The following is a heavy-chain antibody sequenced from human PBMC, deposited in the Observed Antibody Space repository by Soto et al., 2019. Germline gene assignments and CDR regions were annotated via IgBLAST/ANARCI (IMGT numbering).Heavy chain of an antibody. CDR1: GFTFSNYD. Sequence: PGGSLRLSCAASGFTFSNYDMNWVRQAPGKGLEWVSGVSASGSITSYSDSAKGRFTISRDNAKNTMFLQMNSLRAEDTAVYFWAKGDCNGGRGYRGFDHWGQGTLVTVSS. D-gene: IGHD2-15*01. J-gene: IGHJ4*02. CDR2: VSASGSIT. V-gene: IGHV3-23*01. CDR3: AKGDCNGGRGYRGFDH.